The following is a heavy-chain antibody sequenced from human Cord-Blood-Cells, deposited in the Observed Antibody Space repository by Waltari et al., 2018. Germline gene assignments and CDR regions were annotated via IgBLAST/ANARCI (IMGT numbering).Heavy chain of an antibody. CDR3: ARRSFLAGAFDI. J-gene: IGHJ3*02. D-gene: IGHD1-26*01. CDR2: IKQDGSEK. V-gene: IGHV3-7*01. Sequence: EVQLVESGGGLVQPGGSLSLSCAASGFPFSSYWMCWVRQAPGKGLEWVANIKQDGSEKYYVDSVKGRFTISRDNAKNSLYLQMNSLRAEDTAVYYCARRSFLAGAFDIWGQGTMVTVSS. CDR1: GFPFSSYW.